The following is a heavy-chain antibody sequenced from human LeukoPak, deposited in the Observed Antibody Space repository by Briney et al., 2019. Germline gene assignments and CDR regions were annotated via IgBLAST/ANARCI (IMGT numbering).Heavy chain of an antibody. CDR2: FGTRSSSI. J-gene: IGHJ4*02. Sequence: GGSLRLSCAASGFTFSSHSMNWVRQAPGKGLEWVSSFGTRSSSIYYADSVKGRFTISRDNARNSLYLQMNSLKAEDTAVYYCARERDEGFDYWGQGTLVTVSS. CDR3: ARERDEGFDY. D-gene: IGHD5-24*01. CDR1: GFTFSSHS. V-gene: IGHV3-21*01.